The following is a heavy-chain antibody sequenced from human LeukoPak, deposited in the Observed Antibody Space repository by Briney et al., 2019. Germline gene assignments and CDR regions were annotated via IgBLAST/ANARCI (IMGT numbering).Heavy chain of an antibody. CDR2: INANSGGT. CDR1: GYTFTGYY. CDR3: TRGRLGTWFGELKA. J-gene: IGHJ5*02. D-gene: IGHD3-10*01. Sequence: VASVKVSCKASGYTFTGYYLHWVRQAPGQGLEWMGWINANSGGTKYAQKFQGRVTMTRDTSISTAYMELSSLRSDDTAVYYCTRGRLGTWFGELKAWGQGTLVTVSS. V-gene: IGHV1-2*02.